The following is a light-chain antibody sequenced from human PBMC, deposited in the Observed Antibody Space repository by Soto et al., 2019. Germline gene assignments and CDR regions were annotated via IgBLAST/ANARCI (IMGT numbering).Light chain of an antibody. Sequence: QSALTQPASVSGSPGQSITISCTGTSSDVGSYNHVSWYQQHPGKDPKHMIYEASKRPSGVSNRFSGSKSGNTASLTNSGLQSEYEADYYCCSYAGSSTYVFGTGTKLTVL. CDR2: EAS. J-gene: IGLJ1*01. V-gene: IGLV2-23*01. CDR3: CSYAGSSTYV. CDR1: SSDVGSYNH.